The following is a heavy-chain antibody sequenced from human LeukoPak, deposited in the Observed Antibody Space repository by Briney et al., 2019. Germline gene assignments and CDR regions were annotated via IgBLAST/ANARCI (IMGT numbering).Heavy chain of an antibody. Sequence: GGSLRLSCAASGLPFSSYAMHWVRQAPGKGLEWVALISYDGSNEHYADSVKGRFTISRDNSKNTLYLQMNSLRPEDTAVYYCAKEDNSSWTHWGQGTLVTVSS. CDR2: ISYDGSNE. V-gene: IGHV3-30*18. D-gene: IGHD6-13*01. CDR1: GLPFSSYA. J-gene: IGHJ4*02. CDR3: AKEDNSSWTH.